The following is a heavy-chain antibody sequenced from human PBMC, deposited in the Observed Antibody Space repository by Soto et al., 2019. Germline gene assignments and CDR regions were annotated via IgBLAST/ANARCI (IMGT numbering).Heavy chain of an antibody. CDR3: ATVGAGRGLDY. V-gene: IGHV3-48*03. J-gene: IGHJ4*02. D-gene: IGHD3-16*01. Sequence: WGSLRLSCAASGFTFRSYEMNWVRQAPGKGPEWVSYISSSGGTIYYADSVKGRFTISRDNAKNSLYLQMNSLRAEDTAVYYCATVGAGRGLDYWGQGTLVTVSS. CDR2: ISSSGGTI. CDR1: GFTFRSYE.